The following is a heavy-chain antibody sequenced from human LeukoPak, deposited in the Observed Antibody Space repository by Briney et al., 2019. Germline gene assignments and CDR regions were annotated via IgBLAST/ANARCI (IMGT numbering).Heavy chain of an antibody. CDR2: ILYDGSNK. CDR1: GFTFSSYG. D-gene: IGHD6-13*01. V-gene: IGHV3-30*18. Sequence: GRSLRLSCAASGFTFSSYGMHWVRQAPGKGLEWVAVILYDGSNKYYADSVKGRFTISRDNSKNTLYLQMNSLRAEDTAVYYCAKEGSKSSSLDYWGQGTLVTVSS. CDR3: AKEGSKSSSLDY. J-gene: IGHJ4*02.